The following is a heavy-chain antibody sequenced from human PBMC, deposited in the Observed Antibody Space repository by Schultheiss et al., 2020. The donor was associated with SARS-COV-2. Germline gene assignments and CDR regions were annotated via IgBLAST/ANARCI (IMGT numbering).Heavy chain of an antibody. J-gene: IGHJ6*03. CDR2: IGTAGDT. CDR1: GFTFSSYD. Sequence: GGSLRLSCAASGFTFSSYDMHWVRQATGKGLEWVSAIGTAGDTYYPGSVKGRFTISRDNSKNTLYLQMNSLRAEDTAVYYCARDSHARYMDVLGKGTTVTVSS. CDR3: ARDSHARYMDV. V-gene: IGHV3-13*01.